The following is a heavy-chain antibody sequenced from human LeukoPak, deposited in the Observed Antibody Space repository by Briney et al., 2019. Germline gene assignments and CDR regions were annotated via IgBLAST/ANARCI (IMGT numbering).Heavy chain of an antibody. Sequence: GGSLRLSCAAAGFTFSSYAMHWVRQAPGKGLEWVAVISYGGSNQYYADSVKGRFTISRDNSKRTLYLEMDSLRPEDTAVYYCAREREVATYYFDPWGQGTLVTVSS. CDR2: ISYGGSNQ. D-gene: IGHD5-12*01. V-gene: IGHV3-30-3*01. J-gene: IGHJ5*02. CDR3: AREREVATYYFDP. CDR1: GFTFSSYA.